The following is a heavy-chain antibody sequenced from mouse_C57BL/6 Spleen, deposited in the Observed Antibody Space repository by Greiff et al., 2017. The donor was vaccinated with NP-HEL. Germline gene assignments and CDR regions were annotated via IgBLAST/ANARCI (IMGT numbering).Heavy chain of an antibody. Sequence: VQLQESGAELVRPGSSVKLSCKASGYTFTSYWMHWVKQRPIQGLEWIGNIDPSDSETHYNQKFKDKATLTVDKSSSTAYMQLSSLTSEDSAVYYCARGGEFYYGSSLYYAMDYWGQGTSVTVSS. D-gene: IGHD1-1*01. CDR1: GYTFTSYW. CDR2: IDPSDSET. CDR3: ARGGEFYYGSSLYYAMDY. V-gene: IGHV1-52*01. J-gene: IGHJ4*01.